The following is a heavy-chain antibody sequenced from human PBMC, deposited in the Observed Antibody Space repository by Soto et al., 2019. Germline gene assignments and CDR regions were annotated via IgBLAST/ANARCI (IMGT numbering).Heavy chain of an antibody. V-gene: IGHV3-66*01. D-gene: IGHD4-4*01. CDR1: GFTVSSNY. J-gene: IGHJ6*03. CDR2: IYSGGST. CDR3: ASSPTTVTTSTNYYYYYMDV. Sequence: GGSLRLSCAASGFTVSSNYMSWVRQAPGKGLEWVSVIYSGGSTYYADSVKGRFTISRDNSKNTLYLQMNSLRAEDTAVYYCASSPTTVTTSTNYYYYYMDVWGKGTTVTVSS.